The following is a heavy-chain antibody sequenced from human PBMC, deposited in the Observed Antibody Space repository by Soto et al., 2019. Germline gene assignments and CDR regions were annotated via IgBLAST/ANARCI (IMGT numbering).Heavy chain of an antibody. CDR3: ARTPTTSGWSVDY. Sequence: SVVAVSIKEKGVSWIRQPPGKALEWLALVDWDDDKFYSISLTTRLTISRDTSKNQVVLTMTDMDPVDTSTYYCARTPTTSGWSVDYWGQGTLVTVSS. CDR1: VVAVSIKEKG. CDR2: VDWDDDK. J-gene: IGHJ4*02. V-gene: IGHV2-70*01. D-gene: IGHD6-19*01.